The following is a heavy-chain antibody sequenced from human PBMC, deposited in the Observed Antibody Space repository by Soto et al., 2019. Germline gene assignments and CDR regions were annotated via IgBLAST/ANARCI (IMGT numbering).Heavy chain of an antibody. J-gene: IGHJ5*02. V-gene: IGHV1-8*01. Sequence: GASVKVSCKDSGYTFTSYDSNWVRQATGQGLEWMGWMNPNSGNTGYAQKFQGRVTMTRNTSISTAYMELSSLRSEDTAVYYCASTNCSSTSCDQNINWFDPWGQGTLVTVSS. CDR3: ASTNCSSTSCDQNINWFDP. CDR1: GYTFTSYD. D-gene: IGHD2-2*01. CDR2: MNPNSGNT.